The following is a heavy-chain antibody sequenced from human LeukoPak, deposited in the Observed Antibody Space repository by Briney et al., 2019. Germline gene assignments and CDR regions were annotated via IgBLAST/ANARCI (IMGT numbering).Heavy chain of an antibody. CDR2: INHSGST. J-gene: IGHJ6*02. D-gene: IGHD3-3*01. CDR1: GGSFSGYY. CDR3: ARIYDFWSGYRHYYYYGMDV. V-gene: IGHV4-34*01. Sequence: PSETLSLTCAVYGGSFSGYYWSWIRQPPGKGLEWIGEINHSGSTNYNPSLKSRVTISVDTSKNQFSLKLSSVTAADTAVYYCARIYDFWSGYRHYYYYGMDVWGQGTTVTVSS.